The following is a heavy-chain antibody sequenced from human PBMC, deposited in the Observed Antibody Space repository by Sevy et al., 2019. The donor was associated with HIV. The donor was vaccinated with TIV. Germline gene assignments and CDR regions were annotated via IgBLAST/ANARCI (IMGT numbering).Heavy chain of an antibody. CDR3: ARGYSYGGHYYCGMDV. Sequence: ASVKVSCKASGYTFTGYYMHWVRQAPGQGLEWMGWINPNSGGTNYAQKFQGRVTMTRDTSISTAYMELSRLRSDDTAVYYCARGYSYGGHYYCGMDVWGQGTTVTVSS. J-gene: IGHJ6*02. V-gene: IGHV1-2*02. CDR2: INPNSGGT. CDR1: GYTFTGYY. D-gene: IGHD5-18*01.